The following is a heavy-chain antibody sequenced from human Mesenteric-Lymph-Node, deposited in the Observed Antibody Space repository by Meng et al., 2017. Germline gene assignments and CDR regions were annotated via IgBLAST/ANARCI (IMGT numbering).Heavy chain of an antibody. CDR3: AGEGGGGATASYSSGRYFGMDV. Sequence: GESLKTSCAASGFTFSSYAMHWVRQAPGKGLEWGAVISYDGSNKYYADSVKGRFTIPRDNSKNTLYLQMNSLRAEDAAVYYCAGEGGGGATASYSSGRYFGMDVWGQGTTVTVSS. D-gene: IGHD6-19*01. CDR1: GFTFSSYA. J-gene: IGHJ6*02. CDR2: ISYDGSNK. V-gene: IGHV3-30*04.